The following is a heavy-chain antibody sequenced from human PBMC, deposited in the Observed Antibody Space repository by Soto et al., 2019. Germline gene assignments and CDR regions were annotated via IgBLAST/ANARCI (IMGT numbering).Heavy chain of an antibody. Sequence: SETLSLTCTVSGGSISSYYWSWIRQPPGKGLEWIGYIYYSGSTNYNPSLKSRVTISVDASKNQFSLKLSSVTAADTAVYYCASSNIAAAGFYYYGMDVWGRGTTVTVSS. D-gene: IGHD6-13*01. CDR1: GGSISSYY. CDR2: IYYSGST. J-gene: IGHJ6*02. V-gene: IGHV4-59*01. CDR3: ASSNIAAAGFYYYGMDV.